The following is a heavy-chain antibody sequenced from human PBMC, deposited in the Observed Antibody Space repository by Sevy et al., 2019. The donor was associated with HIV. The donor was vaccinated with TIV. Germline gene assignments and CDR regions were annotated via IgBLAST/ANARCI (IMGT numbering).Heavy chain of an antibody. CDR3: ARDQHDYGGNLRTGWFDP. CDR1: HYTFSSYT. J-gene: IGHJ5*02. V-gene: IGHV3-30-3*01. Sequence: GGSLRLSCAASHYTFSSYTMHWVRQAPGKGLEWVALISYDGSNKNYADSVKGRFTISRENSKNTLYLQMNSLRAEDTAVYYCARDQHDYGGNLRTGWFDPWGQGTRVTVSS. CDR2: ISYDGSNK. D-gene: IGHD4-17*01.